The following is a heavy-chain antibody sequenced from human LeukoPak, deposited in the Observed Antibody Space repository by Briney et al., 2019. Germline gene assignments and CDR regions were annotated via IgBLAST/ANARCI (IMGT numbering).Heavy chain of an antibody. D-gene: IGHD1-14*01. CDR2: ISSDGTNT. CDR3: ARVRADGYKDY. J-gene: IGHJ4*02. Sequence: PGGSLRLSCAASGFTFSSHWMHWVRQAPGKGLVWVSRISSDGTNTNYADSVKGRFTISRDNAKNSLYLQMNSLRAEDTAVYYCARVRADGYKDYWGQGTLVTVSS. CDR1: GFTFSSHW. V-gene: IGHV3-74*01.